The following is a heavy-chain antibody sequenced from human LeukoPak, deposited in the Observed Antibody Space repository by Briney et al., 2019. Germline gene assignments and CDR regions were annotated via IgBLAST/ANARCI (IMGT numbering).Heavy chain of an antibody. J-gene: IGHJ4*02. Sequence: PSETLSLTCTVSGGSISSGNYYWAWIRQPPGKGLGWIGSMYYSGSTYYNPSLKSRVTISVDTSKNQFSLKLSSVPATDTAVYYCASPYFDFWGQGTLVTVSS. CDR3: ASPYFDF. V-gene: IGHV4-39*01. CDR1: GGSISSGNYY. CDR2: MYYSGST.